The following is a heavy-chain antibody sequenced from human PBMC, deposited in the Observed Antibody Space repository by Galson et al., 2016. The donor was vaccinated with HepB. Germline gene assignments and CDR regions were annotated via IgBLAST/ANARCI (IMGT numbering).Heavy chain of an antibody. Sequence: SLRLSCAASGFTFSNYGMHWVRQAPGKGLEWVAFISYGGSNEYYADSVKGRFTISRENSKNTLYLQMNSLRAEDTAVYYCARGSVWCSSTSCDVDHWGQGTLVTVSS. J-gene: IGHJ4*02. V-gene: IGHV3-30-3*01. CDR1: GFTFSNYG. CDR2: ISYGGSNE. D-gene: IGHD2-2*01. CDR3: ARGSVWCSSTSCDVDH.